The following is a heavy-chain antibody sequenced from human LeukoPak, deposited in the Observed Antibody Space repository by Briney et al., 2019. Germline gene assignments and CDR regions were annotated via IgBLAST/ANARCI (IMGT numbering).Heavy chain of an antibody. V-gene: IGHV4-59*08. D-gene: IGHD3-9*01. CDR1: GDSINSFY. CDR2: VFHTGDT. J-gene: IGHJ4*02. Sequence: PSETLSLTCAVSGDSINSFYWSWIRQPPGKGLEWIGYVFHTGDTNYNPSLKSRVTISVDTSKNQFSLKLSSVTAADTAVYYCASTNYDILTGYYTDYYFDYWGQGTLVTVSS. CDR3: ASTNYDILTGYYTDYYFDY.